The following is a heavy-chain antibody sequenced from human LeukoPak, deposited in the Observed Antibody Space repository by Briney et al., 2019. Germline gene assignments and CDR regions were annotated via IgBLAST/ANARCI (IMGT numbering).Heavy chain of an antibody. V-gene: IGHV1-69*13. D-gene: IGHD6-6*01. CDR3: AKESSSSSRYYFDY. Sequence: GASVKVSCKASGGTFSSYAITWVRQAPGQGLEWMGGIISIFGTANYAQKFQGRVTITADESTSTAYMELSSLRSEDTAVYYCAKESSSSSRYYFDYWGQGTLVTVSS. CDR1: GGTFSSYA. CDR2: IISIFGTA. J-gene: IGHJ4*02.